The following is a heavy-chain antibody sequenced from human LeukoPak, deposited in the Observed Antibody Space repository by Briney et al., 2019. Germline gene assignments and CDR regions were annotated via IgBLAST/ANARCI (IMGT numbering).Heavy chain of an antibody. D-gene: IGHD2-2*01. Sequence: SETLSLTCTVSSGSIFSTNWWSWVRPPPGKGLEWIGQIFHSGSTSYSPSLKSRVTISMDKSKNQISLRLTSVTAADTAVYYCARSPTKRVPEDYWGQGTLVTVSS. CDR2: IFHSGST. J-gene: IGHJ4*02. CDR1: SGSIFSTNW. V-gene: IGHV4-4*02. CDR3: ARSPTKRVPEDY.